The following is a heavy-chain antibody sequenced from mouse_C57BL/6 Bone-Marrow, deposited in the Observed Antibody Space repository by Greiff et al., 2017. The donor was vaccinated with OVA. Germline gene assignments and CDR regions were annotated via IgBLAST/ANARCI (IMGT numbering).Heavy chain of an antibody. Sequence: EVKLVESGAELVRPGASVKLSCTASGFNIKDDYMHWVKQRPEQGLEWIGWIDPENGDTEYASKFQGKATITADTSSITAYLQLSSLTSEDTAVYYCTSYGNFDYWGQGTTLTVSS. D-gene: IGHD2-1*01. J-gene: IGHJ2*01. CDR1: GFNIKDDY. CDR3: TSYGNFDY. V-gene: IGHV14-4*01. CDR2: IDPENGDT.